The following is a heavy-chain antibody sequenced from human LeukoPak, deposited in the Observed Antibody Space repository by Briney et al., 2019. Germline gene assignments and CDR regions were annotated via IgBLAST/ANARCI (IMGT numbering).Heavy chain of an antibody. CDR2: TSGSGGSS. J-gene: IGHJ4*02. Sequence: GGSLRLSCAASGFLFSNYAMSWVRQAPGKGLEWVSSTSGSGGSSFYADSVKGRFIISRDNSKNTLYLQMNTLGAEDSAVYYCVKDQVVRGAFPRSFDYWGQGTLVTVSS. V-gene: IGHV3-23*01. CDR1: GFLFSNYA. CDR3: VKDQVVRGAFPRSFDY. D-gene: IGHD3-10*01.